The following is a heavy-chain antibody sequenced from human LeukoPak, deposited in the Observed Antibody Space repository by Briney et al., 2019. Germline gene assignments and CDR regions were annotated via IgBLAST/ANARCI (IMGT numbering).Heavy chain of an antibody. CDR3: AAGGVSGAFDI. V-gene: IGHV4-34*01. J-gene: IGHJ3*02. D-gene: IGHD2-8*01. CDR2: IYHSGST. Sequence: SETLSLTCAVYGGSFSGYYWSWIRQPPGKGLEWIGEIYHSGSTNYNPSLKSRVTISVDTSKNQFSLKLSSVTAADTAVYYCAAGGVSGAFDIWGQGTMVTVSS. CDR1: GGSFSGYY.